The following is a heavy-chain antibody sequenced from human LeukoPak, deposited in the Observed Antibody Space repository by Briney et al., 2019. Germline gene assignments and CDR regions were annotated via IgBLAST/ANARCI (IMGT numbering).Heavy chain of an antibody. CDR3: AKGRRFGEFLDY. Sequence: GGSLRLSCAASGFTFSTYAMSWVRQAPGKGLEWVSAISGSGGSTYYADSVKGRFTISRDNSKNTLYLQMNSLRAEDTAVYYCAKGRRFGEFLDYWGQGTLVTVSS. CDR1: GFTFSTYA. D-gene: IGHD3-10*01. V-gene: IGHV3-23*01. J-gene: IGHJ4*02. CDR2: ISGSGGST.